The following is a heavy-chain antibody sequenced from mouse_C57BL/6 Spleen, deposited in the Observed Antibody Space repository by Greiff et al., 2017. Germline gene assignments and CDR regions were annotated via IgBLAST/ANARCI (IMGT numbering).Heavy chain of an antibody. CDR2: ISGGGGNT. CDR3: ARRCDWFAY. J-gene: IGHJ3*01. V-gene: IGHV5-9*01. Sequence: EVKLMESGGGLVKPGGSLKLSCAASGFTFSSYTMSWVRQTPEKRLEWVATISGGGGNTYYPESVKGRFTIPRDNAKNTLYLQMSSLRSADTALYYFARRCDWFAYWGQGTLVTVSA. CDR1: GFTFSSYT.